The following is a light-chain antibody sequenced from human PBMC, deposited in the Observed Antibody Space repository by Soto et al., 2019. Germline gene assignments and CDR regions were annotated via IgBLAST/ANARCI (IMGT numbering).Light chain of an antibody. J-gene: IGKJ3*01. CDR1: QSLLHSNGYNY. CDR3: MQALQTPPFT. Sequence: DIVMTQSPLSLPVTPGEPASISCRSSQSLLHSNGYNYLDWYLQKPGQSPQLLIYLGSNRASGVPDRFSGSGPGTDFTLKISRVEAEDVGVYYCMQALQTPPFTFGPGTKVDIK. V-gene: IGKV2-28*01. CDR2: LGS.